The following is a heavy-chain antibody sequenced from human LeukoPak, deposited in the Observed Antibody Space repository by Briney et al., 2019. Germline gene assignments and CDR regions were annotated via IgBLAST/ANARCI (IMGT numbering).Heavy chain of an antibody. V-gene: IGHV3-21*01. CDR3: ARDRDSAV. D-gene: IGHD2-21*02. CDR2: ISLSSAYI. CDR1: GFTFSDFT. J-gene: IGHJ3*01. Sequence: PGVSLRLSCAASGFTFSDFTMNWVRQAPGEGLEWVSSISLSSAYIYYADSVKGRVTISRDNAKNSLFLQRNSLRAEDTAVYYCARDRDSAVWGQGTMVTVSS.